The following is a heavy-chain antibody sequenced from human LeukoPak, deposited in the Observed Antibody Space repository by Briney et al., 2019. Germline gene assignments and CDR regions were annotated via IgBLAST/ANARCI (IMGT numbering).Heavy chain of an antibody. CDR2: INHSGST. CDR3: ARRAYYYYYYYMDV. V-gene: IGHV4-34*01. Sequence: SETLSLTCAVYGGSFSGYYWSWIRQPPGKRLEWIGEINHSGSTNYNPSLKSRVTISVDTSKNQFSLKLSSVTAADTAVYYCARRAYYYYYYYMDVWGKGTTVTISS. J-gene: IGHJ6*03. CDR1: GGSFSGYY.